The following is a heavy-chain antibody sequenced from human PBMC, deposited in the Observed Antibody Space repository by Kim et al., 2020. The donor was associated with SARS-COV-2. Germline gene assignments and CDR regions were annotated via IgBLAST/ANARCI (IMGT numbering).Heavy chain of an antibody. V-gene: IGHV1-2*02. CDR3: ARAETYGGNPEFDY. Sequence: ASVKVSCKASGYTFTGYYMHWVRQAPGQGLEWMGWINPNSGGTNYAQKFQGRVTMTRDTSISTAYMELSRLRSDDTAVYYCARAETYGGNPEFDYWGQGTLVTVSS. D-gene: IGHD4-17*01. CDR2: INPNSGGT. J-gene: IGHJ4*02. CDR1: GYTFTGYY.